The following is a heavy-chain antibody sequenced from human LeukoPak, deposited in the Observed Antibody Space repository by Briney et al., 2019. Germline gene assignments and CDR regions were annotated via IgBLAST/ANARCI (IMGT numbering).Heavy chain of an antibody. D-gene: IGHD3-22*01. Sequence: GGSLRLSCAASGFTFSSYSMNWVRQAPGKGLEWVSYITSSSSIIYYGDSVKGRFTVSRDNAENSLYLQMNSLRAEDTAVYYCARGRRVVVAPAAFDIWGQGTMVTVSS. V-gene: IGHV3-48*01. J-gene: IGHJ3*02. CDR1: GFTFSSYS. CDR3: ARGRRVVVAPAAFDI. CDR2: ITSSSSII.